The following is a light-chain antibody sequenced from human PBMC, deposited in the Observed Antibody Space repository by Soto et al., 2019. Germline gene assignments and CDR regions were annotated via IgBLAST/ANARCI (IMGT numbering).Light chain of an antibody. V-gene: IGKV1-5*01. CDR1: QIITVC. CDR2: DAS. CDR3: QQYKSYIT. J-gene: IGKJ3*01. Sequence: DIQMTQSPSTLSASVGDRVTITCRASQIITVCLAWYQQKPGKAPKLLIHDASSLQSGVPSRFSGSGSGTEFTLTISSLQPDEFATYYCQQYKSYITFGPGTTVDLK.